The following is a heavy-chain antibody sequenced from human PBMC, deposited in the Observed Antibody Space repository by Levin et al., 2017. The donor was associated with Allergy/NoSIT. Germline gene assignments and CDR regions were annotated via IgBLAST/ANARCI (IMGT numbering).Heavy chain of an antibody. J-gene: IGHJ4*02. CDR3: ARGAYSIADRPFDY. V-gene: IGHV3-23*01. CDR1: GFSFSNFA. CDR2: MTGSGGTI. D-gene: IGHD2-21*01. Sequence: GGSLRLSCEASGFSFSNFAMSWVRQTPGKGLEWVSSMTGSGGTIYYADSVKGRFTISRDNSKNTLYLQMNTLIAEDTAIYYCARGAYSIADRPFDYWGQGTLVTVSS.